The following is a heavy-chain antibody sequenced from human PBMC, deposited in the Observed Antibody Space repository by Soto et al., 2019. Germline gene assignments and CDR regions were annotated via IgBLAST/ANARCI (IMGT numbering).Heavy chain of an antibody. J-gene: IGHJ6*03. CDR2: ISGSGGST. CDR3: AKGGSGDLYYYYMDV. D-gene: IGHD3-10*01. Sequence: EVQLLESGGGLVQPGGSLRLSCAASGFTFSSYAMSWVRQAPGKGLEWVSAISGSGGSTYYADSVKGWFTISRDNSKNTLYLQMNSLRAEDTAVYYCAKGGSGDLYYYYMDVWGKGTTVTVSS. V-gene: IGHV3-23*01. CDR1: GFTFSSYA.